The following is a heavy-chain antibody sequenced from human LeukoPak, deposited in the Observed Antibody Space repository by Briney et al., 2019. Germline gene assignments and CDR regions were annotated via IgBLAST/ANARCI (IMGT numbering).Heavy chain of an antibody. CDR1: GFTFSSYA. Sequence: PGGSLRLSCAASGFTFSSYAISWVRQAPGQGLEWMGGIIPIFGTANYAQKFQGRVTITTDESTSTAYMELSSLRSEDTAVYYCARDGVNSYGYGFDYWGQGTLVTVSS. CDR3: ARDGVNSYGYGFDY. J-gene: IGHJ4*02. D-gene: IGHD5-18*01. V-gene: IGHV1-69*05. CDR2: IIPIFGTA.